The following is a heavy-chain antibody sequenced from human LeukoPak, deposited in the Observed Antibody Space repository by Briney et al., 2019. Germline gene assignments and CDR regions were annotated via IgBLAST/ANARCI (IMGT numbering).Heavy chain of an antibody. V-gene: IGHV4-39*07. CDR2: IYFSGNT. D-gene: IGHD4-11*01. Sequence: SETLSLTCSVSGGSISSNYYYWGWIRRPPGKGLEWIGSIYFSGNTYYNPSLKSRVTISVDTSENHFSLRLSSVTAADTAVYYCASLNNDYLFDFENWGQGTLVTVSS. CDR1: GGSISSNYYY. CDR3: ASLNNDYLFDFEN. J-gene: IGHJ4*02.